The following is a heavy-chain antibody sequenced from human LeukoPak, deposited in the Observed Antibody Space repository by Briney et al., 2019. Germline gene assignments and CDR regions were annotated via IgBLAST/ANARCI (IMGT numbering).Heavy chain of an antibody. J-gene: IGHJ4*02. CDR3: ARGERLGPDF. V-gene: IGHV4-59*01. Sequence: SETLSLTCAVSGGSISSSYWSWIRQSPGKGLEWIGYINYSGSTNYNPSLKSRVTISVDTSRSHFSLRLNSATAADTAVYYCARGERLGPDFWGQGTLVTVSS. CDR2: INYSGST. CDR1: GGSISSSY. D-gene: IGHD1-1*01.